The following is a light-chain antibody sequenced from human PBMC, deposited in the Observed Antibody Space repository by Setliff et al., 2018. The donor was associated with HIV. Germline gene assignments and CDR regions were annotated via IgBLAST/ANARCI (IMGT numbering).Light chain of an antibody. CDR2: SSS. CDR1: QAISSY. Sequence: DIQLTQSPSFLSASVGDRVTITCRASQAISSYLAWYQQEPGKAPKLLISSSSTLQRGVPARFSGSGSGTQFTLTITGLQPEDFATYFCQQLKTSPRTFGPGTKMDIK. CDR3: QQLKTSPRT. J-gene: IGKJ3*01. V-gene: IGKV1-9*01.